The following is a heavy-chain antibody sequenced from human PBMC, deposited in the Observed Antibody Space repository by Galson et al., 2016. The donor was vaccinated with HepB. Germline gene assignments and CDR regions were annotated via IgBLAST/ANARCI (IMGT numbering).Heavy chain of an antibody. V-gene: IGHV3-48*01. CDR1: GFTFSSYS. CDR3: ARDGWAVTGTPFFDY. CDR2: ISNGSSTI. D-gene: IGHD6-13*01. Sequence: SLRLSCAASGFTFSSYSMNWVRQPPGKGLEWVSYISNGSSTIYYADSVKGRFTISRDNAKNSLFLQMNSLRAEDTAVYYGARDGWAVTGTPFFDYWGQGTLVTVSS. J-gene: IGHJ4*02.